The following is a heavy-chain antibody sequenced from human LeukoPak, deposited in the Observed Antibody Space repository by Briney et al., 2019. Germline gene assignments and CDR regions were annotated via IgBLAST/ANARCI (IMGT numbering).Heavy chain of an antibody. CDR2: ISGSGGST. Sequence: GGSLRLSCAASGFTFSSYAMSWVRQAPGKWLEWVSAISGSGGSTYYEDSVNGRFTISRDNSKNTLYLQMNSLRAEDTAVYYCAKDPQYYDILTGYPAFDYWGQGTLVTVSS. CDR1: GFTFSSYA. D-gene: IGHD3-9*01. CDR3: AKDPQYYDILTGYPAFDY. V-gene: IGHV3-23*01. J-gene: IGHJ4*02.